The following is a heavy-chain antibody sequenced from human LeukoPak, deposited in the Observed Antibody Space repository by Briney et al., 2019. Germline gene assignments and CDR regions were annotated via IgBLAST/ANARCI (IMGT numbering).Heavy chain of an antibody. D-gene: IGHD3-16*02. CDR3: ARDFELSH. J-gene: IGHJ4*02. V-gene: IGHV3-64*01. Sequence: PGGSLRLSCTASGFTFSSYTMHWVRQAPGKGLEYVSAISSNGGIKYYANSVKGRFTISRDNSKDTLYLQMGSLRAEDTAVYYCARDFELSHWGQGTLVTVSS. CDR2: ISSNGGIK. CDR1: GFTFSSYT.